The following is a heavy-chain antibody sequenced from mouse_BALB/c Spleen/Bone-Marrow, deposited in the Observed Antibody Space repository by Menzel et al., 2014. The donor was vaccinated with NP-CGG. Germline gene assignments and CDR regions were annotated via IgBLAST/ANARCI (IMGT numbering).Heavy chain of an antibody. V-gene: IGHV3-2*02. CDR1: GYSITSDYA. Sequence: ESGPGLVKPSQSLSLTCTVTGYSITSDYAWNWIRQFPGNKLEWMGYISYSGSTSYNPSLKSRISITRDTSKNQFFLQLNSVTTEDTATYYCARSYYYGSSPFAYWGQGTLVTVSA. CDR2: ISYSGST. J-gene: IGHJ3*01. CDR3: ARSYYYGSSPFAY. D-gene: IGHD1-1*01.